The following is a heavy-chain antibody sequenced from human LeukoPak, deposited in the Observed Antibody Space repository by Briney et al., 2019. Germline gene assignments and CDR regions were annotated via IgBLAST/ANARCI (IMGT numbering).Heavy chain of an antibody. CDR3: AKGAYYDILTGYYMGYYFDY. J-gene: IGHJ4*02. Sequence: PGGSLRLSCAASGFTFSSYEMNWVRQAPGKGLEWVSYISSSGSTIYYADSVKGRFTISRDNAKNTLYLQMNSLRAEDTAVYYCAKGAYYDILTGYYMGYYFDYWGQGTLVTVSS. CDR2: ISSSGSTI. CDR1: GFTFSSYE. D-gene: IGHD3-9*01. V-gene: IGHV3-48*03.